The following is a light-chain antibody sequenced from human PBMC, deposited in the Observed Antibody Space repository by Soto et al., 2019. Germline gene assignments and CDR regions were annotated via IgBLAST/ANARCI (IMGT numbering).Light chain of an antibody. CDR3: QSHDTSLSGSRV. CDR1: SSNIGAGYD. Sequence: QSVLTQPPSVSGAPGQRVTISCTGSSSNIGAGYDVHWYQQLPGTAPKLLIYGNNNRPSGVPDRFSGSKSGPSASLAITGLLPEDEADYYCQSHDTSLSGSRVFGTGTKLTVL. J-gene: IGLJ1*01. CDR2: GNN. V-gene: IGLV1-40*01.